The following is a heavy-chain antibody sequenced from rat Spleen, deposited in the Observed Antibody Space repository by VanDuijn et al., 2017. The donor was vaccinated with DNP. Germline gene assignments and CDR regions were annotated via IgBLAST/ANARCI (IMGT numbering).Heavy chain of an antibody. V-gene: IGHV5-22*01. CDR2: INYDGVST. Sequence: EVQLVESGGGLAQPGRSLKLSCAASGFTFSDYYMAWVRRAPTKGLEWVAYINYDGVSTYNGDSVKGRFTISRDNAKSTLYLEMNSLRSEDMATYYFARHVLPLRVWDYWGQGVMVTVSS. CDR3: ARHVLPLRVWDY. D-gene: IGHD1-4*01. J-gene: IGHJ2*01. CDR1: GFTFSDYY.